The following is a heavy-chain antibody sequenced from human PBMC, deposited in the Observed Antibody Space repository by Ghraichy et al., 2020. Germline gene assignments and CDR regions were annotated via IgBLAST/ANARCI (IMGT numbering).Heavy chain of an antibody. CDR2: VYGSGGS. CDR3: ARRNPGVGGAVDY. J-gene: IGHJ4*02. Sequence: SETLSLTCTVSGGSLSSDIYYWGWIRQPPGKGLEWIGSVYGSGGSFYSPSLKNRVTISMDTSQSQFSLSLNSVTAADTAVYYCARRNPGVGGAVDYWGQGTLVTVSA. V-gene: IGHV4-39*01. D-gene: IGHD1-14*01. CDR1: GGSLSSDIYY.